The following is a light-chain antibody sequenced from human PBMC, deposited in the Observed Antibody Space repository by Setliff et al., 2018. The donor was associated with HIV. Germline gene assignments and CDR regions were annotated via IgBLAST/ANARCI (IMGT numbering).Light chain of an antibody. V-gene: IGKV4-1*01. Sequence: DIVMTQSPDSLAVSLGERATVNCKSSQSVLYSGNNKNYLAWYRQKPGQPPKLLIYWASTRQSGVPDRFSGSGSGRDFTLTISNLQAEDVAVYYCLQYYSTPFTFGGGTKVDIK. CDR1: QSVLYSGNNKNY. J-gene: IGKJ4*01. CDR2: WAS. CDR3: LQYYSTPFT.